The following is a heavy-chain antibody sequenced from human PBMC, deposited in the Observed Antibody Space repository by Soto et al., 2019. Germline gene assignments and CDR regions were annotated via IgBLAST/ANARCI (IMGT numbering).Heavy chain of an antibody. D-gene: IGHD6-13*01. CDR1: GGSISSYY. J-gene: IGHJ4*02. CDR3: ERRKLGISAAIDY. Sequence: PSETLSLTCTVSGGSISSYYWSWIRQPPGKGLEWIGYIYYSGSTNYNPSLKSRVTISVDTSKNQFSLKLSSVTAADTAVYYCERRKLGISAAIDYWGQGNLVTVS. CDR2: IYYSGST. V-gene: IGHV4-59*08.